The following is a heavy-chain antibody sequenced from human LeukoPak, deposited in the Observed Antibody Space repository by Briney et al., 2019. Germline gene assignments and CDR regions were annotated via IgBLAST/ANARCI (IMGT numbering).Heavy chain of an antibody. Sequence: GASVKVSCKASGYTFTSYGISWVRQAPGQGLEWMGWISAYNGNTNYAQKLQGRVTMTTDTSTSTAYMELRSLRSDDTAVYYCARDRTRAVAGTKMVGVLSYWGQGTLVTVSS. CDR3: ARDRTRAVAGTKMVGVLSY. CDR1: GYTFTSYG. J-gene: IGHJ4*02. D-gene: IGHD6-19*01. V-gene: IGHV1-18*01. CDR2: ISAYNGNT.